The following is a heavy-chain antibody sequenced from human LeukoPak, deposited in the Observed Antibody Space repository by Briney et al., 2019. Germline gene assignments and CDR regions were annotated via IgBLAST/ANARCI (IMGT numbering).Heavy chain of an antibody. CDR2: ISGSGVIT. V-gene: IGHV3-23*01. CDR1: GFTFSSYA. D-gene: IGHD5-18*01. Sequence: PGGSLRLSCAASGFTFSSYAMSWVRQAPGKGLEWVSAISGSGVITYYADSVKGRFTISRDNSKNTLYLQMNSLRAEDTAVYYCAKDVRVDSYGYFGYYYYGMDVWGQGTTVTVSS. J-gene: IGHJ6*02. CDR3: AKDVRVDSYGYFGYYYYGMDV.